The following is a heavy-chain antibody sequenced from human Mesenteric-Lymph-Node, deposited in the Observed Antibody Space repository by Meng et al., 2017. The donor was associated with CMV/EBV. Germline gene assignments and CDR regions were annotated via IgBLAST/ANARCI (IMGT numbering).Heavy chain of an antibody. D-gene: IGHD3-9*01. CDR3: ARDLTGSSRGGWFDP. Sequence: SVKVSCKASGGTFSSYAISWVRQAPGQGLEWMGGIIPILGIANYAQKFQGRVTITADKSTSTAYMELSSLRSEDTAVYYCARDLTGSSRGGWFDPWGQGTLVTVSS. J-gene: IGHJ5*02. CDR2: IIPILGIA. V-gene: IGHV1-69*10. CDR1: GGTFSSYA.